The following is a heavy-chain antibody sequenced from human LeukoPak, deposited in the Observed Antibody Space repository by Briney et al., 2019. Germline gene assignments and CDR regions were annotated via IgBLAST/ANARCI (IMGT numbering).Heavy chain of an antibody. V-gene: IGHV3-48*03. D-gene: IGHD3-10*02. CDR1: GFNFNSYD. CDR2: ISTSGSTI. CDR3: AELGITMIGGV. J-gene: IGHJ6*04. Sequence: GGSLRLSCAASGFNFNSYDMNWVRQAPGKGLEWVSYISTSGSTIYYADSVKGRFTISRDNTKNSLYLQMNSLRVEDTAVYYCAELGITMIGGVWGKGTTVTISS.